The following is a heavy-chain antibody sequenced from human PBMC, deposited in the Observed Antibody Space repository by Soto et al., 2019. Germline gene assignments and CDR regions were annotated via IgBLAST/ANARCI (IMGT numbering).Heavy chain of an antibody. Sequence: GASVNVSCKTSGGTYSGYAISWVRQAPGQGLEWMGGIIPIFGTANYAQKFQGRVTITADESTSTAYMELSSLRSEDTAVYYCARDNTYYDILTGYSPDAFDIWGQGTMVTVSS. CDR2: IIPIFGTA. CDR1: GGTYSGYA. V-gene: IGHV1-69*13. CDR3: ARDNTYYDILTGYSPDAFDI. D-gene: IGHD3-9*01. J-gene: IGHJ3*02.